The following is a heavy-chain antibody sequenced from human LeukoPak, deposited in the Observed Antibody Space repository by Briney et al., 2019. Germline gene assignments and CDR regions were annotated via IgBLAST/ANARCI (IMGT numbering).Heavy chain of an antibody. CDR1: GGSISGYY. V-gene: IGHV4-4*07. CDR2: SYTSGST. CDR3: ARGSAVVSAFDY. J-gene: IGHJ4*02. Sequence: SETLSLTCTVSGGSISGYYWSWIRQPAGKGLEWIGRSYTSGSTNYNPSLKSRVTMSVDTSKNQFSLKLSSVTAADTAVYYCARGSAVVSAFDYWGQGTLVTVSS. D-gene: IGHD3-22*01.